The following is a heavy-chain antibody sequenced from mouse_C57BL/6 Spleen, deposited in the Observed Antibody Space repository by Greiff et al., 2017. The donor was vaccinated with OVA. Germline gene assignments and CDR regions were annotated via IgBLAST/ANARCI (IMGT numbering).Heavy chain of an antibody. CDR2: INPGSGGT. CDR3: ARSDYGSSIPYDY. V-gene: IGHV1-54*01. D-gene: IGHD1-1*01. Sequence: VHLVESGAELVRPGTSVKVSCKASGYAFTNYLIEWVKQRPGQGLEWIGVINPGSGGTNYNEKFKGKATLTADKSSSTAYMQLSSLTSEDSAVYFCARSDYGSSIPYDYWGQGTTLTVSS. J-gene: IGHJ2*01. CDR1: GYAFTNYL.